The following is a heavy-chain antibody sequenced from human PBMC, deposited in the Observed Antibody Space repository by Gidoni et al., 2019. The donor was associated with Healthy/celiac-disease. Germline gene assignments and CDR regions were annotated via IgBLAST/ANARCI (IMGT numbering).Heavy chain of an antibody. Sequence: QVTLKESGPALVKPTQTLTLTCTFSGFSLTTSGMRVSWIRQPPGKALEWLARIDWDDDKFYSTSLKTRLTISKDTSKNQVVLTMTNMDPVDTATYYCARIPSGHDYGGADAFDIWGQGTMVTVSS. CDR2: IDWDDDK. V-gene: IGHV2-70*04. CDR1: GFSLTTSGMR. J-gene: IGHJ3*02. D-gene: IGHD4-17*01. CDR3: ARIPSGHDYGGADAFDI.